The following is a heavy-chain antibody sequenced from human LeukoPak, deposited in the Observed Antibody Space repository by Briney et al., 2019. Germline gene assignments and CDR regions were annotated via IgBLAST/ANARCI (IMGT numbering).Heavy chain of an antibody. CDR3: ARKVAAPDY. D-gene: IGHD6-19*01. CDR2: ISGGGVST. Sequence: GGTLRLSCAASGFTFSHYGMSWVRQAPGKGLEWVSAISGGGVSTYYADSVRGRFTISRDNSKNTLYLQMNSLRAEDTAVYYCARKVAAPDYWGQGTLVTVSS. J-gene: IGHJ4*02. V-gene: IGHV3-23*01. CDR1: GFTFSHYG.